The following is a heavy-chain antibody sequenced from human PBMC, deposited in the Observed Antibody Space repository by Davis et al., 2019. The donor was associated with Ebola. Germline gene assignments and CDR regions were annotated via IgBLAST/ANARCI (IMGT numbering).Heavy chain of an antibody. J-gene: IGHJ4*02. V-gene: IGHV3-73*01. CDR1: GFTFSGSA. Sequence: PGGSLRLSCAASGFTFSGSAMHWVRQASGKGLEWVGRIRSKANSYATAYAASVKGRFTISRDDSKNAAYLQMNSLKTEDTAVYYCTSTTNLIDYWGQGTLVTVSS. CDR3: TSTTNLIDY. D-gene: IGHD1-26*01. CDR2: IRSKANSYAT.